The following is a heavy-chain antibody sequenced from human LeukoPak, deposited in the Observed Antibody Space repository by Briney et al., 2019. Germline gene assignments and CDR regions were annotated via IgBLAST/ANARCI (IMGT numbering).Heavy chain of an antibody. V-gene: IGHV5-51*01. J-gene: IGHJ4*02. CDR3: ARIAATWYGGS. CDR1: RHSFINYW. D-gene: IGHD2-15*01. Sequence: GESLKISCKGPRHSFINYWIAWGRQMPGKGLEWMGIIFPGDSHTRYSPSFQGQVTISADMSIDTAYLQWSSLRASDTAMYYCARIAATWYGGSWGQGTLVFVSS. CDR2: IFPGDSHT.